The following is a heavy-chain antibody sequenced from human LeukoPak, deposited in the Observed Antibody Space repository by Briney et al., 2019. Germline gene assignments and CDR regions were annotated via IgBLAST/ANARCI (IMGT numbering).Heavy chain of an antibody. J-gene: IGHJ4*02. CDR2: IYHSGST. CDR1: SGSISSSNW. CDR3: GAGDSYYFDY. D-gene: IGHD4-17*01. Sequence: PSETLSLTCAVSSGSISSSNWWSWVRPPPGKGLEWIGEIYHSGSTNYNPSLKSRVTISIDKSKNQFSLKMSSVTAADTAVYYCGAGDSYYFDYWGQGTLVTVSS. V-gene: IGHV4-4*02.